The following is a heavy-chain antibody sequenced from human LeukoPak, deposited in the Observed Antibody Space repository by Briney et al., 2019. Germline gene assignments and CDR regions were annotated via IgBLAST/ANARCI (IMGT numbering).Heavy chain of an antibody. CDR3: ARHGPGYSSVFDY. J-gene: IGHJ4*02. CDR2: LYYTGST. V-gene: IGHV4-59*08. Sequence: TSETLSLTCTVSGGSITNYYWSWIRQPPGKGLDWIGYLYYTGSTNYNPSLKSRVTISVDMSKNQFSLKLRSMTAADTAVYYCARHGPGYSSVFDYWGQGTLVTVSS. CDR1: GGSITNYY. D-gene: IGHD6-19*01.